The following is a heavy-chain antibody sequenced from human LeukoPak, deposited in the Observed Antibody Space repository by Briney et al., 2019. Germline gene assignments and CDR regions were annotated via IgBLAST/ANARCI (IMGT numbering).Heavy chain of an antibody. D-gene: IGHD3-3*01. Sequence: GGSLRLSCAASGFTFSSYGMHWVRQAPGKGLEWVAFIRYDGSNKYYADSVKGRFTISRDNSKNTLYLQMNSLRAEDTAVYYCARDWDLWSGYPHWGQGTLVTVSS. CDR1: GFTFSSYG. J-gene: IGHJ4*02. V-gene: IGHV3-30*02. CDR2: IRYDGSNK. CDR3: ARDWDLWSGYPH.